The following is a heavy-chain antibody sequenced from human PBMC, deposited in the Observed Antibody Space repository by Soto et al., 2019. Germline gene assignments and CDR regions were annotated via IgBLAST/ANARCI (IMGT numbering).Heavy chain of an antibody. J-gene: IGHJ4*02. CDR3: AKASCISTSCRCDS. Sequence: EVQLVESGGGLVQPGRSLRLSCVASGFTFDDYAMHWVRQAPGKGLEWVSSISWNSGSIGYADSVRGRFTISRDNAKNSLYLQMNSLRAEDTALYYCAKASCISTSCRCDSWGQGTLVTVSS. D-gene: IGHD2-2*01. CDR2: ISWNSGSI. CDR1: GFTFDDYA. V-gene: IGHV3-9*01.